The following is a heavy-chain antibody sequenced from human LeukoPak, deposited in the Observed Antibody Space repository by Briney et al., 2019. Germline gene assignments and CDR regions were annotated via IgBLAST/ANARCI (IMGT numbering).Heavy chain of an antibody. CDR1: GFTFSSYS. V-gene: IGHV3-48*04. D-gene: IGHD1-26*01. CDR2: ISSSSSTI. J-gene: IGHJ4*02. CDR3: ARDSSMGGFDY. Sequence: GGSLRLSCAASGFTFSSYSMNWVRQAPGKGLEWVSYISSSSSTIYYADSVKGRFTISRDNAKNSLYLQMNSLRAEDTAVYYCARDSSMGGFDYWGQGTLVTVSS.